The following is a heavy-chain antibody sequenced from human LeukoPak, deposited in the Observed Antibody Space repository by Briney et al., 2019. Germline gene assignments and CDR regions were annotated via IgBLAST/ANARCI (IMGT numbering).Heavy chain of an antibody. Sequence: PGGSLRLSCAASGFTFSSYGMHWVRQAPGKGLEWVAVISYDGSNKYYADSVKGRFTISRDNSKNMIYLQMNSLRGEDSAVYYCAKTNNNDDYWGQGNLVTVSS. CDR3: AKTNNNDDY. V-gene: IGHV3-30*18. CDR1: GFTFSSYG. CDR2: ISYDGSNK. J-gene: IGHJ4*02. D-gene: IGHD1/OR15-1a*01.